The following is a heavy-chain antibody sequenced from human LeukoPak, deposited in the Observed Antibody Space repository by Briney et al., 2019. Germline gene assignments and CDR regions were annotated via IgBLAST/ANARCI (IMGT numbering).Heavy chain of an antibody. CDR1: RFTSCIYG. Sequence: PGGSLRLSCAAPRFTSCIYGMYRVRHAPGERLGCVSVILYEVSKKHYADSVKGRFTISRDNSENTLYLQMHSLRAEDTAVYYCARVNQQYYYGSGIYRFYYYGMDVWGRGTTVTVSS. J-gene: IGHJ6*02. V-gene: IGHV3-30*03. D-gene: IGHD3-10*01. CDR3: ARVNQQYYYGSGIYRFYYYGMDV. CDR2: ILYEVSKK.